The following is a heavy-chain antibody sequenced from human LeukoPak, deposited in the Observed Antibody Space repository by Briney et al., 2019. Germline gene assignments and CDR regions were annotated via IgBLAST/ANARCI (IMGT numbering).Heavy chain of an antibody. CDR1: GFTVSSNY. D-gene: IGHD6-13*01. CDR2: IHSGGST. J-gene: IGHJ3*02. CDR3: ARIIAAAGADAFDI. Sequence: GGSLRLSCAASGFTVSSNYMSWVRQAPGKGLEWVSVIHSGGSTYYADSVKGRFTISRDNSKNTLYLQMNSLRAEDTAVYYCARIIAAAGADAFDIWGQGTMVTVSS. V-gene: IGHV3-53*01.